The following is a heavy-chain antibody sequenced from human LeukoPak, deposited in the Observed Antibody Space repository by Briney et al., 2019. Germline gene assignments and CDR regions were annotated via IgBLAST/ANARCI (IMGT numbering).Heavy chain of an antibody. CDR2: IKSKTDGGTT. D-gene: IGHD3-3*01. V-gene: IGHV3-15*01. CDR1: GFTFSSYA. Sequence: GGSLRLSCAASGFTFSSYAMSWVRQAPGKGLEWVGRIKSKTDGGTTDYAAPVKGRFTISRDDSKNTLYLQMNSLNTEDTAVYYCTTDSKGTTIFGVVIPSPFDYWGQGTLVTVSS. J-gene: IGHJ4*02. CDR3: TTDSKGTTIFGVVIPSPFDY.